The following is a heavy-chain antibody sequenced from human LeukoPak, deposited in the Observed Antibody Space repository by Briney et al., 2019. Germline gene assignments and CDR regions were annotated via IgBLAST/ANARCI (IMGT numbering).Heavy chain of an antibody. CDR3: ARVTKTYYYYMDV. Sequence: PSETLSLTCTVSGGSISSYYWSWIRQPPGKGLEWIGYIYYSGSTNYDPSLKSRVTISVDTSKDQFSLKLSSVTAADTAVYYCARVTKTYYYYMDVGGKGTTVTVSS. CDR2: IYYSGST. CDR1: GGSISSYY. J-gene: IGHJ6*03. D-gene: IGHD2-2*01. V-gene: IGHV4-59*01.